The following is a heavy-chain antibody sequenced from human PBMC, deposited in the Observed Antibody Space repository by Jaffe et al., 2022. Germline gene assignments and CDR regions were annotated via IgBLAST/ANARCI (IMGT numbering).Heavy chain of an antibody. CDR1: GFTFDDYA. CDR3: AKDRRYCSGGSCYGGFDY. J-gene: IGHJ4*02. V-gene: IGHV3-9*01. Sequence: EVQLVESGGGLVQPGRSLRVSCAASGFTFDDYAMHWVRQAPGKGLEWVSGISWNSSSIVYADSVKGRFTISRDNAKNSLYLQMNSLRAEDTALYYCAKDRRYCSGGSCYGGFDYWGQGTLVTVSS. CDR2: ISWNSSSI. D-gene: IGHD2-15*01.